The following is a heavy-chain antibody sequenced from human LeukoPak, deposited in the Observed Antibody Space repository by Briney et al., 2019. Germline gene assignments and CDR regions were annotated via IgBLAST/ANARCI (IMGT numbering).Heavy chain of an antibody. CDR2: VSGSGGST. J-gene: IGHJ3*02. V-gene: IGHV3-23*01. D-gene: IGHD1-26*01. Sequence: GGSLRLSCAASGFTFSSYAMSWVRQAPGKGLEWVSAVSGSGGSTYYADSVKGRFTISRDNSKNTLYLQMNSLRAEDTAVYYCAKAPYSGSYYIAFDIWGQGTMVTVSS. CDR1: GFTFSSYA. CDR3: AKAPYSGSYYIAFDI.